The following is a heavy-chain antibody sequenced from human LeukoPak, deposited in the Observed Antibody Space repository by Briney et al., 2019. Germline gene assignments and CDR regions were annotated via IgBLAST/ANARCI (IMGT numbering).Heavy chain of an antibody. D-gene: IGHD2-2*01. J-gene: IGHJ4*02. V-gene: IGHV3-23*01. CDR1: GFSFGNHA. CDR3: ARLATYCSSTSCAFGY. Sequence: GGSLRLSCAASGFSFGNHAMNWVRQAPGKGLEWVSSLSESGETTDYADSVKGRFTISRDNSKNTLYLQMNSLRADDTAVYYCARLATYCSSTSCAFGYWGQGTLVTVSS. CDR2: LSESGETT.